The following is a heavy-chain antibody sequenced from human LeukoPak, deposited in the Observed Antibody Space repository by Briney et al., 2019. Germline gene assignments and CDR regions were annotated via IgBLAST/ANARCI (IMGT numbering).Heavy chain of an antibody. CDR2: MNPNSGNT. CDR3: ARRGDILTGSNWFDP. V-gene: IGHV1-8*01. D-gene: IGHD3-9*01. J-gene: IGHJ5*02. CDR1: GYTFTSYD. Sequence: GASVKVSCKASGYTFTSYDINWVRQATGQGLEWMGWMNPNSGNTGYAQKFQGRVAMTRNTSISTAYMELSSLRSEDTAVYYCARRGDILTGSNWFDPWGQGTLVTVSS.